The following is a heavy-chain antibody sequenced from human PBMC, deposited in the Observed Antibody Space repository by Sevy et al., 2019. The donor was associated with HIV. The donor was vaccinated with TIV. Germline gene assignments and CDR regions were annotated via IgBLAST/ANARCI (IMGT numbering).Heavy chain of an antibody. Sequence: ASVKVSCKASGGTFSSYAISWVRQAPGQGLEWMGGIIPIFGTANYAQKFQGRVTITADKSTGTAYMELSSLRSEDTAVYYCARAAVDIVAAFDIWGQGTMVTVSS. J-gene: IGHJ3*02. CDR3: ARAAVDIVAAFDI. V-gene: IGHV1-69*06. D-gene: IGHD5-12*01. CDR1: GGTFSSYA. CDR2: IIPIFGTA.